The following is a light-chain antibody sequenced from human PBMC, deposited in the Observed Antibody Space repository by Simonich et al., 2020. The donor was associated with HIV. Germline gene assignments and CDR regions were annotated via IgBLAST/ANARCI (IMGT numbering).Light chain of an antibody. J-gene: IGKJ1*01. Sequence: DIQMTQSPSSLSASVGDRVTITCRASQSISSYLNWYQQKPGKAPKLLIYAASSLQSGVPSRFSGSGSGTDFTLTISSLQPEDFATYYCQQYYSTPAWTFGQGTKVEIK. CDR1: QSISSY. CDR2: AAS. CDR3: QQYYSTPAWT. V-gene: IGKV1-39*01.